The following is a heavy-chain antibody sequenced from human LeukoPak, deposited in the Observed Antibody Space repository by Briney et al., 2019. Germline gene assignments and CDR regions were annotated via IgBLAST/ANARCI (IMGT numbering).Heavy chain of an antibody. J-gene: IGHJ4*02. V-gene: IGHV1-2*02. CDR1: GYTFTGYY. D-gene: IGHD2-15*01. Sequence: ASVKVSCKASGYTFTGYYMHWVRQAPGQGLEWMGWINPNSGGTNYAQKFQGRVTMTRDTSISTAYMELSRLRSDDTAVYYCASEVVSNEAATGTDYWGQGTLVTVSS. CDR2: INPNSGGT. CDR3: ASEVVSNEAATGTDY.